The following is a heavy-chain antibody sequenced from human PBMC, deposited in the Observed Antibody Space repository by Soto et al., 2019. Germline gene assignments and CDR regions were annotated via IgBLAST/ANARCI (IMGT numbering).Heavy chain of an antibody. CDR1: GFTFSSYS. J-gene: IGHJ6*02. V-gene: IGHV3-21*01. CDR2: ISSSSSYI. Sequence: PGGSLRLSCAASGFTFSSYSMNWVRQAPGKGLEWVSSISSSSSYIYYADSVKGRFTISRDNAKNSLYLQMNSLRAEDTAVYYCARDFDYYDSSGYYPDPNYYYYYGMDVWGQGTTVTV. D-gene: IGHD3-22*01. CDR3: ARDFDYYDSSGYYPDPNYYYYYGMDV.